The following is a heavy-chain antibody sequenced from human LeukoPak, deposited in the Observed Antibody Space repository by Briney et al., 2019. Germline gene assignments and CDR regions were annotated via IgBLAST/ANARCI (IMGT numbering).Heavy chain of an antibody. CDR2: IYSGGST. D-gene: IGHD1-1*01. V-gene: IGHV3-66*01. CDR1: GFTVSSNY. J-gene: IGHJ3*02. CDR3: ARAGAGGVFDI. Sequence: PVGSLRLTCAASGFTVSSNYMSWVRQAPGKGLEWVSIIYSGGSTYYADSVKGRFTISRDNSKNMLYLQMNSLRAEDTAVYYCARAGAGGVFDIWGQGTMVTVSS.